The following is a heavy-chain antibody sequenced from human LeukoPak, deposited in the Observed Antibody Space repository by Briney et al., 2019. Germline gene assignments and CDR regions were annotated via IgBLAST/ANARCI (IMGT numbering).Heavy chain of an antibody. J-gene: IGHJ4*02. Sequence: ASVKVSCKASGDSLTNYYMHWVRQAPGQGLEWMGIINPSGGSTSYAQKFQGRVTMTEDTSTDTAYMELSSLRSEDTAVYYCATDTAMVKGYLDYWGQGTLVTVSS. CDR2: INPSGGST. V-gene: IGHV1-46*01. CDR3: ATDTAMVKGYLDY. D-gene: IGHD5-18*01. CDR1: GDSLTNYY.